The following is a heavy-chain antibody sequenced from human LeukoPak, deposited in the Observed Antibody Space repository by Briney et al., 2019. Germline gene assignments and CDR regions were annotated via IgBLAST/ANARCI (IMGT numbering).Heavy chain of an antibody. V-gene: IGHV1-24*01. CDR2: FDPEDGKT. CDR1: GYTLTEFS. Sequence: ASVKVSCKVSGYTLTEFSMYWVRQDPGKGLEWMGGFDPEDGKTIYTQNVQGRVTITEDTSTDTAYMELSSLRSEDTAVYYCATDLGQQWLVKEGHDYWGQGTLVTVAS. CDR3: ATDLGQQWLVKEGHDY. D-gene: IGHD6-19*01. J-gene: IGHJ4*02.